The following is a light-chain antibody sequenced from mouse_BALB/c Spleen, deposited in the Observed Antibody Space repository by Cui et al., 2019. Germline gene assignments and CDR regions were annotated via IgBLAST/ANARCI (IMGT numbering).Light chain of an antibody. CDR3: QQLYSTPYT. CDR1: QTIGTL. Sequence: DIQMTQSPAPQSASLGESVTITCLASQTIGTLLAWYQQKPGKSPQLLIYATTSLADGVPSRFSGSGSGTKFSFKISSLQAEDVVSYYCQQLYSTPYTFGGGTKLEIK. J-gene: IGKJ2*01. V-gene: IGKV12-98*01. CDR2: ATT.